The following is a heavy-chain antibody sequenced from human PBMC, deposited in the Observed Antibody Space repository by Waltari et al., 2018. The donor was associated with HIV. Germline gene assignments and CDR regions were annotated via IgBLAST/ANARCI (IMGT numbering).Heavy chain of an antibody. CDR2: IRLEGSEK. D-gene: IGHD6-13*01. CDR1: AFTFRAHR. V-gene: IGHV3-7*03. CDR3: AGGPGTLYWFDP. J-gene: IGHJ5*02. Sequence: EVQLVESGGGLVQPGGSLRLSCEAPAFTFRAHRMGGVRQAPGRGLGWVANIRLEGSEKYYVDSVKGRFTISIDNAKNSLYLQMNSLRVEDTAVYYCAGGPGTLYWFDPWGQGTLVTVSS.